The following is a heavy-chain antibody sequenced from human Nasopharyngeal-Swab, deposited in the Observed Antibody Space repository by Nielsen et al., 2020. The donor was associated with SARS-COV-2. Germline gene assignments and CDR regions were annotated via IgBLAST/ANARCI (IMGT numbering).Heavy chain of an antibody. V-gene: IGHV3-30*03. CDR2: ISYDGSNK. Sequence: GESLKISCAASGFTFSSYGMHWVRQAPGKGLEWVAVISYDGSNKYYADSVKGRFTISRDNSKNTLYLQMNSLRAEDTAVYYCARSSGYDYGMDVWGQGTTVTVSS. D-gene: IGHD3-22*01. CDR1: GFTFSSYG. J-gene: IGHJ6*02. CDR3: ARSSGYDYGMDV.